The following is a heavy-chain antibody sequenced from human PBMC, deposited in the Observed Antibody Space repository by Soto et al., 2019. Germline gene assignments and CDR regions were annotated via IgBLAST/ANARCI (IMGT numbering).Heavy chain of an antibody. Sequence: QVQLVESGGGVVQPGRSLRLSCAASGFTFSSYAMHWVRQAPGKGLEWVAVISYDGSNKYYADSVKGRFTISRDNSKNKLYLQMNSLRAEDTAVYYCDRDRGGDLIDPFDYWGQGTLVTVSS. V-gene: IGHV3-30-3*01. J-gene: IGHJ4*02. D-gene: IGHD2-21*02. CDR1: GFTFSSYA. CDR3: DRDRGGDLIDPFDY. CDR2: ISYDGSNK.